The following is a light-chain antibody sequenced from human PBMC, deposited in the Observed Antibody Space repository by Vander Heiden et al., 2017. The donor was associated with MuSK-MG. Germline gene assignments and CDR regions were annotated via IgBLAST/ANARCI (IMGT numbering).Light chain of an antibody. J-gene: IGKJ4*01. Sequence: DIQMTQSPSSLSASVGDRVTITCRASQSISSYLNWYQQKPGKAPKLLISAASSLQSAVPSMFSGSGSGTDFTLTISSLQPEDFATYYCQQSYSTPPTFGGGTKVEIK. V-gene: IGKV1-39*01. CDR2: AAS. CDR1: QSISSY. CDR3: QQSYSTPPT.